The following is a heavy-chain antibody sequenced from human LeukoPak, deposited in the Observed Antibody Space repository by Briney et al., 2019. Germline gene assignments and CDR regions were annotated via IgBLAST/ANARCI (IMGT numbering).Heavy chain of an antibody. Sequence: SETLSLTCTVSGGSISSYYWSWIRQPPGKGLEWNGYIYYTGSTNYNPSLKSRVTISLDTSKNQFSLKLSSVAAADTAVYYCARASFWGAFDIWGQGTMVTVSS. CDR1: GGSISSYY. V-gene: IGHV4-59*01. J-gene: IGHJ3*02. CDR3: ARASFWGAFDI. CDR2: IYYTGST. D-gene: IGHD3-16*01.